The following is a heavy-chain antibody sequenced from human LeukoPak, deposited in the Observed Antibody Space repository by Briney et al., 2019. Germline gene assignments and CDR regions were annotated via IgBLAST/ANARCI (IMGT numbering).Heavy chain of an antibody. Sequence: SETLSLTCTVSGGYISSSNYYWVWIRQPPGKGLEWVASIFYSGSTYFNPSLKSRVTILVDTSKNQFSLKLSSVTAADTAVYYCARGRARYFDIDYFDYWGQGTLVTVSS. CDR2: IFYSGST. D-gene: IGHD3-9*01. V-gene: IGHV4-39*07. CDR3: ARGRARYFDIDYFDY. J-gene: IGHJ4*02. CDR1: GGYISSSNYY.